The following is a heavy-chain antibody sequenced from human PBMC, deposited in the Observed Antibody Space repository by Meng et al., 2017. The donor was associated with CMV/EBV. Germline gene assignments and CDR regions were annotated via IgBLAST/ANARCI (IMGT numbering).Heavy chain of an antibody. Sequence: GGSLRLSCAASGFTFSSYSMNWVRQAPGKGLEWVSSISSSNSYIYYADSVRGRFTISRDNAKNSLYLQMNSLRAEDTAVYYCARVCNTSPYYDFWSGYFSADVYGMDVWGQGTTVTVSS. CDR2: ISSSNSYI. CDR3: ARVCNTSPYYDFWSGYFSADVYGMDV. CDR1: GFTFSSYS. D-gene: IGHD3-3*01. V-gene: IGHV3-21*01. J-gene: IGHJ6*02.